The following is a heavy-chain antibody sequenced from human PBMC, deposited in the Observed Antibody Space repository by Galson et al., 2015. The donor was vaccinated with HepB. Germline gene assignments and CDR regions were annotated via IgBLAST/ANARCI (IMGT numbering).Heavy chain of an antibody. CDR2: ISYDGSNK. CDR3: AKDYGGNSGPGFHYYYGMDV. CDR1: GFTFSSYG. D-gene: IGHD4-23*01. V-gene: IGHV3-30*18. Sequence: SLRLSCAASGFTFSSYGMHWVRQAPGKGLEWVAVISYDGSNKYYADSVKGRFTISRDNSKNTLYLQMNSLRAEDTAVYYCAKDYGGNSGPGFHYYYGMDVWGQGTTVTVSS. J-gene: IGHJ6*02.